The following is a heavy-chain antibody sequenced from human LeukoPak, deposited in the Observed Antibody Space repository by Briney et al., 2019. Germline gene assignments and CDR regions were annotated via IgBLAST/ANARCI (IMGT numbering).Heavy chain of an antibody. CDR2: MKHDGSEK. J-gene: IGHJ4*02. Sequence: GGSLRLSCAASGFTFSAYWMSWVRQAPGKGPEWVASMKHDGSEKYYVDSVKGRFTISRDNAKNSLYLQMNSLRAEDTAVYYCASRAIYFDYWGQGTLVTVSS. CDR1: GFTFSAYW. D-gene: IGHD3-3*01. V-gene: IGHV3-7*01. CDR3: ASRAIYFDY.